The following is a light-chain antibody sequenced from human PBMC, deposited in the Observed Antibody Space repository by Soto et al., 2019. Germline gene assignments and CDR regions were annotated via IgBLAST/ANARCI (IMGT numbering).Light chain of an antibody. CDR1: QSVSSH. Sequence: EIVLPQSPATLSVSPGASATLSCSASQSVSSHLAWYQQKPCQAPRLLIDDASHRATGIPATFGVGGSGTDFKLTNSSLQPEYFAVYYCQPRSNWPLTFGGGTKVEIK. J-gene: IGKJ4*01. CDR2: DAS. V-gene: IGKV3-11*01. CDR3: QPRSNWPLT.